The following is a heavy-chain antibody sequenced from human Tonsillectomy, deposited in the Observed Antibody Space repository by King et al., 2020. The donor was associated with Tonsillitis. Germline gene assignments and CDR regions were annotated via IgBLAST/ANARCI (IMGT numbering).Heavy chain of an antibody. Sequence: VQLQQWGAGLLKPSETLSLTCAVYGGSFSGYYWSWIRQPPGKGLEWIGEINHGGSTNYNPSLKIRVTISVDTSKSQFSLKLNSVTAADTAVYYCARAFSVTRLDWGRGTLVTVSS. D-gene: IGHD4-17*01. J-gene: IGHJ4*02. CDR3: ARAFSVTRLD. CDR2: INHGGST. CDR1: GGSFSGYY. V-gene: IGHV4-34*01.